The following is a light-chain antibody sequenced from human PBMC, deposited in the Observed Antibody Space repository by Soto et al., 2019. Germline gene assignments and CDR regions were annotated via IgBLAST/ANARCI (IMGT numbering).Light chain of an antibody. V-gene: IGKV3-15*01. CDR1: QSVSSN. CDR3: QQYNNSPLT. CDR2: GAS. Sequence: EIVMTQSPATLSVSPGERATLSCRASQSVSSNLAWYQQKPGQAPRLLIYGASTRATGIPARFSGSGSGTEFTLTFSSLQSEDFAVYYCQQYNNSPLTFGGGTKVEIK. J-gene: IGKJ4*01.